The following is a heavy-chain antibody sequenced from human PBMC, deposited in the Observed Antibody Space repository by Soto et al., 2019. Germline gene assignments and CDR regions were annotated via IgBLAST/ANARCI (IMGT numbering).Heavy chain of an antibody. V-gene: IGHV3-64*02. D-gene: IGHD3-9*01. CDR1: GFTFSTSA. Sequence: PGGTLRLSCAASGFTFSTSAMHWVRQAPGKRLQYVSAITSNGGYTYYADTVKGRFTISRDNSKNTLYLQMGSLGAEDMAVYYCARALATGYYDYWGQGTLVTVSS. J-gene: IGHJ4*02. CDR2: ITSNGGYT. CDR3: ARALATGYYDY.